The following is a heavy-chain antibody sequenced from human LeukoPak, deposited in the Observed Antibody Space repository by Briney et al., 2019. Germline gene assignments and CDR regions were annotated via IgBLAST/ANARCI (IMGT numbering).Heavy chain of an antibody. CDR3: ARDKWGNGWTGSIDN. CDR1: GFTFSNYA. D-gene: IGHD6-19*01. J-gene: IGHJ4*02. Sequence: GGSLRLSCAASGFTFSNYAMHWARQAPGKGLEWVAVIWYDRGDKYYADAVKGRFTISRDDSKNTLYPQIKSLRAEDTAVYYCARDKWGNGWTGSIDNWGQGTLVTVSA. CDR2: IWYDRGDK. V-gene: IGHV3-33*01.